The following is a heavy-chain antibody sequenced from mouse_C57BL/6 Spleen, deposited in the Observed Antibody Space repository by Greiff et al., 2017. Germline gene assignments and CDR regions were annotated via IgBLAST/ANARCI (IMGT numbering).Heavy chain of an antibody. J-gene: IGHJ3*01. V-gene: IGHV1-81*01. CDR2: IYPRSGNT. CDR1: GYTFTSYG. CDR3: ARGNREGFAY. Sequence: QVQLKQSGAELARPGASVKLSCKASGYTFTSYGISWVKQRTGQGLEWIGEIYPRSGNTYYNEKFKGKATLTADKSSSTAYMELRSLTSEDSAVXFCARGNREGFAYWGQGTLVTVSA.